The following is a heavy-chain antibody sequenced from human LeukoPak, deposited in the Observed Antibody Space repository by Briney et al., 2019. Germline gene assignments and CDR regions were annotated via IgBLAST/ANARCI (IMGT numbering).Heavy chain of an antibody. CDR2: ISSNGGST. V-gene: IGHV3-64*01. CDR3: ARDVVAARGSFDY. J-gene: IGHJ4*02. CDR1: GFTFSSYA. D-gene: IGHD2-2*01. Sequence: GGSLRLSCTGSGFTFSSYAMHWVRQAPGKGLEYVSAISSNGGSTYYANSVKGRFTISRDNSKNTLYLQMGSLRAEDTAVYYCARDVVAARGSFDYWGQGTLVTVSS.